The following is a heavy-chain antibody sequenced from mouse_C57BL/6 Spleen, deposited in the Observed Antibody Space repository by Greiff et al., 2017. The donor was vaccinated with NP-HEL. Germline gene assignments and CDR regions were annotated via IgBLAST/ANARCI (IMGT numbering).Heavy chain of an antibody. CDR1: GYTFTSYW. Sequence: QLQQPGAELVMPGASVKLSCKASGYTFTSYWMHWVKQRPGQGLEWIGEIDPSDSYTNYNQKFKGKSTLTVDKSSSTAYMQLSSLTSEDSAVYYCARGESGKWGQGTLVTVSA. V-gene: IGHV1-69*01. CDR3: ARGESGK. CDR2: IDPSDSYT. J-gene: IGHJ3*02.